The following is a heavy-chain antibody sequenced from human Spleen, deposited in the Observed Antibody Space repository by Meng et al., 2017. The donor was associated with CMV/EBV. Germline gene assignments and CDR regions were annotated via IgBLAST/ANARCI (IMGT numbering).Heavy chain of an antibody. CDR3: ARPHLGYCSSTSCYNYFDD. J-gene: IGHJ4*02. CDR2: IYSGGST. Sequence: GESLKISCAASGFTVSSNYMSWVRQAPGKGLEWVSVIYSGGSTYYADSVKGRFTISRDNSKSTLYLQVNSLRAGDTAVYYCARPHLGYCSSTSCYNYFDDWGQGTLVTVSS. V-gene: IGHV3-53*01. D-gene: IGHD2-2*01. CDR1: GFTVSSNY.